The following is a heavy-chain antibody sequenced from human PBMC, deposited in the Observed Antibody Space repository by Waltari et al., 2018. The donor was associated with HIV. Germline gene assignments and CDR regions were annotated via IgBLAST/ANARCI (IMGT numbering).Heavy chain of an antibody. J-gene: IGHJ3*01. D-gene: IGHD1-26*01. V-gene: IGHV3-30*02. CDR1: GVNLNIYD. CDR3: AKDGAPGRDAIFDS. CDR2: LRYDGSHD. Sequence: QVHLVESGGAVVQPGGSLRLSCTASGVNLNIYDIHWVRQAPGSGLEGGGGLRYDGSHDYYGDSVKGRFTTSRDNSKNAIFLEMTILRLEDTAKYYCAKDGAPGRDAIFDSWGQGTLVTV.